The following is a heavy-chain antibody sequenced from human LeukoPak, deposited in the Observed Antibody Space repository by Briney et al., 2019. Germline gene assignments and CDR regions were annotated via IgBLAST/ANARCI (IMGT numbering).Heavy chain of an antibody. CDR2: ISGSGGST. Sequence: GGSLRLSCAASGFTFSSYAMSWVRQAPGKGLEWVSAISGSGGSTYYADSVKGRFTISRDNSKNTLYLQMNSLKTEDTAVHYCARGGYYDSSGYYAYFQHWGQGTLVTVSS. J-gene: IGHJ1*01. V-gene: IGHV3-23*01. CDR1: GFTFSSYA. D-gene: IGHD3-22*01. CDR3: ARGGYYDSSGYYAYFQH.